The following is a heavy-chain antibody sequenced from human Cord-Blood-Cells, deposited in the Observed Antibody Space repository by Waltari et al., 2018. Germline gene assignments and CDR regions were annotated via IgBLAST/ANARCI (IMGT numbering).Heavy chain of an antibody. J-gene: IGHJ3*02. D-gene: IGHD6-6*01. V-gene: IGHV4-34*01. Sequence: QVQLQQWGAGLLKPSETLSLTCAVYGGSFSGYYWSWIRQPPGKGLEWIGEINHSGSTNYNPPLRIRVTISVDTSKNQFSLKLRSVTAADTAVYYCVRGRRAARGKTDAFDIWGPGTMVTVSS. CDR2: INHSGST. CDR1: GGSFSGYY. CDR3: VRGRRAARGKTDAFDI.